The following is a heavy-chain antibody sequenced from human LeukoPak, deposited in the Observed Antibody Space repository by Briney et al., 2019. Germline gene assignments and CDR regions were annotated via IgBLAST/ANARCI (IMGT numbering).Heavy chain of an antibody. Sequence: SQTLSLTCAISGESVSSTGASWNWIRHSPSRGLERLGRTYYRSQSYYEYALSVKSRIIVAPDTSKNQFSLQLNSVTPEDTAVYYCVRGNYNFDYWGQGSLVTVSS. J-gene: IGHJ4*02. CDR2: TYYRSQSYY. V-gene: IGHV6-1*01. D-gene: IGHD5-24*01. CDR3: VRGNYNFDY. CDR1: GESVSSTGAS.